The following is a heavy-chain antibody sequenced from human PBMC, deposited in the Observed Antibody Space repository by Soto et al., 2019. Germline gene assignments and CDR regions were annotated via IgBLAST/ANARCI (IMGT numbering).Heavy chain of an antibody. D-gene: IGHD4-17*01. CDR2: IYYSGST. CDR1: GGSISSYY. V-gene: IGHV4-59*01. Sequence: QVQLQESGPGLVKPSETLSLTCTSSGGSISSYYWSWIRQPQGKGLEWIGYIYYSGSTNYNPTLKGRVTISVDTSKNQFSLKLSSVTAADTAVYYCARGRTTTVTTLAYGDYWGQGTLVTVSS. J-gene: IGHJ4*02. CDR3: ARGRTTTVTTLAYGDY.